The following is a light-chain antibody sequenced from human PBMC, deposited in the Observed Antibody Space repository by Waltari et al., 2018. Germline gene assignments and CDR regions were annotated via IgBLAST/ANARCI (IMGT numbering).Light chain of an antibody. CDR1: TSDVGAYNY. J-gene: IGLJ3*02. Sequence: QSALTQPASVSGSPAQSITITCTGTTSDVGAYNYVSWYQQHPGKAPKSMIYDVSNRPSGVSNRFSGSKSGNTASLTISGLQADDEADYYCISYTTSRTWVFGGGTKLTVL. CDR3: ISYTTSRTWV. V-gene: IGLV2-14*03. CDR2: DVS.